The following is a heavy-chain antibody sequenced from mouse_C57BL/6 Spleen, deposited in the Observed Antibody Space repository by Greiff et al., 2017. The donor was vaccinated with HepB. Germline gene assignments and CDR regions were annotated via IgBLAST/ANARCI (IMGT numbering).Heavy chain of an antibody. Sequence: QVHVKQSGAELVRPGTSVKVSCKASGYAFPNYLIEWVKQRPGQGLEWIGVINPGSGGTNYNEKFKGKATLTADKSSSTAYMQLSSLTSDDSAGYFGAREGEANYFDYWGQGTTLTVSS. V-gene: IGHV1-54*01. CDR3: AREGEANYFDY. CDR1: GYAFPNYL. CDR2: INPGSGGT. J-gene: IGHJ2*01.